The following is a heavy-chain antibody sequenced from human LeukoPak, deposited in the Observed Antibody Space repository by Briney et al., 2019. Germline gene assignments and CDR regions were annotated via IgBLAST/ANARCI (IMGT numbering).Heavy chain of an antibody. V-gene: IGHV1-18*01. Sequence: ASVKVSCKASGYTFTSYGISWVRQAPGQGLEWMGWISAYNGNTNYAQKLQGRVTMTTDTSTSTAYMALRSLRSDDTAVYYCARCSSWPRDNWFDPWGQGTLVTVSS. CDR3: ARCSSWPRDNWFDP. J-gene: IGHJ5*02. CDR2: ISAYNGNT. CDR1: GYTFTSYG. D-gene: IGHD6-13*01.